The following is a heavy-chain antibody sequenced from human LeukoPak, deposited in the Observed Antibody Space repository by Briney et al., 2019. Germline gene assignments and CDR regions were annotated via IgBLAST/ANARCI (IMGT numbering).Heavy chain of an antibody. CDR2: INPNSGGT. J-gene: IGHJ4*02. V-gene: IGHV1-2*02. Sequence: ASVKVSCKASGYTFTGYYMHWVRQAPGQGLEWMGWINPNSGGTNYAQKFQGRVTMTRDTSISTTYMELSRLRSDDTAVYYCARDPFLVVTDFDYWGQGTLVTVSS. CDR1: GYTFTGYY. CDR3: ARDPFLVVTDFDY. D-gene: IGHD2-21*02.